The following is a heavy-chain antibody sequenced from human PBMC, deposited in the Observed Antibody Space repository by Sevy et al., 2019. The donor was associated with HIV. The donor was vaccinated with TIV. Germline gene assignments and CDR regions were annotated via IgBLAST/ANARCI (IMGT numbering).Heavy chain of an antibody. CDR3: AREIVVVPAAMGALHYYYYMDV. D-gene: IGHD2-2*01. Sequence: SETLSLTCTVSGGSISSYYWSWIRQPPGKGLEWIGYIYYSGSTNYNPSPQSRVTISVDTSTNQFSLKLSSVTAADTAVYYCAREIVVVPAAMGALHYYYYMDVWGKGTTVTVSS. V-gene: IGHV4-59*01. J-gene: IGHJ6*03. CDR2: IYYSGST. CDR1: GGSISSYY.